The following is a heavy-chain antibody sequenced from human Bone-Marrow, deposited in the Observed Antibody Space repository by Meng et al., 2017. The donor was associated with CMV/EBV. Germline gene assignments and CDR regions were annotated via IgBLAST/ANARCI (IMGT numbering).Heavy chain of an antibody. D-gene: IGHD3-10*01. J-gene: IGHJ6*02. CDR3: ARDQGYGSGSYYYYYYYGMDV. CDR1: GFTFSNAW. CDR2: IKSKTDGGTT. V-gene: IGHV3-15*01. Sequence: GESLKISCAASGFTFSNAWMSWVRQAPGKGLEWVGRIKSKTDGGTTDYAAPVKGRFTISRDDSKNTLYLQMNSLRAEDTAVYYCARDQGYGSGSYYYYYYYGMDVWGQGTTVTVSS.